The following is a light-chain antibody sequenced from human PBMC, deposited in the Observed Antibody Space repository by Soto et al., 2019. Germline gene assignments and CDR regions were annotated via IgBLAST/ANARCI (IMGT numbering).Light chain of an antibody. CDR1: QSVSSSY. V-gene: IGKV3-20*01. CDR2: GAS. Sequence: EVVLTQSPGTLSLSPGERATLSCRASQSVSSSYLAWYQKKPGQAPRLLIYGASSRATGIPDRFSGSGSGTDFTLTISRLEPEDFAFYYCQQYGSSPRTFGQGTKVDIK. J-gene: IGKJ1*01. CDR3: QQYGSSPRT.